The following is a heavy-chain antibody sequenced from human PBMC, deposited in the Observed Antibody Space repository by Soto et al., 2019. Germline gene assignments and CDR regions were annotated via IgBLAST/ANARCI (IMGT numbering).Heavy chain of an antibody. J-gene: IGHJ4*02. Sequence: QVQLVQSGAEVKKPGSSVKVSCKSSGGTFSSFINYPINWVRQAPGQGLEWMGGIVPNVGTVNYAQKFRGKVTITADKSTGTAYMELSSLRSEGTALYYCARRDTSGFLRYFDNWGQGTQVTVSS. CDR3: ARRDTSGFLRYFDN. CDR2: IVPNVGTV. CDR1: GGTFSSFINYP. V-gene: IGHV1-69*06. D-gene: IGHD3-3*01.